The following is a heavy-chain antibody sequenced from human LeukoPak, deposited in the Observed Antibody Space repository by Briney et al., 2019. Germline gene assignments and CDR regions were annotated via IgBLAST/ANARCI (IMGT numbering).Heavy chain of an antibody. Sequence: GGSLRLSCAASGFTNNHMNWVRQAPGKALEWVAAIYSDDNTYYADSVKGRFSISRDSSKNTVYLQMNNLRAEDTAVYYCAIRPKAEQLLAVFDYWGQGTLVTVSS. J-gene: IGHJ4*02. CDR1: GFTNNH. D-gene: IGHD6-19*01. V-gene: IGHV3-53*01. CDR3: AIRPKAEQLLAVFDY. CDR2: IYSDDNT.